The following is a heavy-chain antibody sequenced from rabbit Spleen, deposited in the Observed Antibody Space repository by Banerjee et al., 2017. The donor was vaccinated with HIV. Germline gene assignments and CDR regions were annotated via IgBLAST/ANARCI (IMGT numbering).Heavy chain of an antibody. CDR1: GIDFSGYYY. D-gene: IGHD2-1*01. V-gene: IGHV1S43*01. Sequence: QQQLEESGGGLVKPGGILTLSCKASGIDFSGYYYMCWVRQAPGKGLELIACIVTGSSGSTWYASWVNGRFTISSSTSLNTVDLKMTSLTAADTATYFCARDEYGDGVDASSLWGPGTLVTVS. CDR3: ARDEYGDGVDASSL. CDR2: IVTGSSGST. J-gene: IGHJ4*01.